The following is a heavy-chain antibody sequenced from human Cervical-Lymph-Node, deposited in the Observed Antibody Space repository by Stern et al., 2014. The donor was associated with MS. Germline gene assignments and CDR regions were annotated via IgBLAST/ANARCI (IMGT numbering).Heavy chain of an antibody. D-gene: IGHD3-9*01. CDR3: ASRTLTFPYYFDS. J-gene: IGHJ4*02. CDR2: VYHSGYA. CDR1: GGSILRTDW. V-gene: IGHV4-4*02. Sequence: VQLEESGPGLVKPSGTLSLTCAVSGGSILRTDWWSWVRQPPGKGLEWIGEVYHSGYANYNPSLKRRVTISVDKSKNQFSLNLTSVTAADTALYYCASRTLTFPYYFDSWGQGTLVTVSS.